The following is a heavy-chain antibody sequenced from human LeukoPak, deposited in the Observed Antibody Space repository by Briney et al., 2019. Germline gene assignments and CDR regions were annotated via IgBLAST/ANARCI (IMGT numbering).Heavy chain of an antibody. CDR1: GFTFSSYE. CDR2: ISSSGSTI. V-gene: IGHV3-48*03. Sequence: GGSLRLSCAASGFTFSSYEMNWVRQAPGKGLEWVSYISSSGSTIYYADSVKGRFTISRDNAKNSLYLQMNSLRAEDTAVYYCARLGIESHFDYWGQGTLVTVSS. J-gene: IGHJ4*02. D-gene: IGHD6-13*01. CDR3: ARLGIESHFDY.